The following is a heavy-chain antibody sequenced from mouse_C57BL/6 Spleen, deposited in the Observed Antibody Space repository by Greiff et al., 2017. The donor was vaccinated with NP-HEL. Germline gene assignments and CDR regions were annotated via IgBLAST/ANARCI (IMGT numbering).Heavy chain of an antibody. V-gene: IGHV7-3*01. J-gene: IGHJ2*01. D-gene: IGHD2-10*01. CDR2: IRNKANGYTT. CDR3: ARSFYGFDY. CDR1: GFTFTDYY. Sequence: EVKLVESGGGLVQPGGSLSLSCAASGFTFTDYYMSWVRQPPGKALEWLGFIRNKANGYTTEYSASVTGRFTISRDNSQSILYLQMNALGAEDSATDYCARSFYGFDYWGQGTTLTVSS.